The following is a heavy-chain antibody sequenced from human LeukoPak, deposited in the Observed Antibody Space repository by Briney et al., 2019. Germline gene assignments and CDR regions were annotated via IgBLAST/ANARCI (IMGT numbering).Heavy chain of an antibody. V-gene: IGHV3-49*03. CDR2: IRSKAYGGTT. J-gene: IGHJ4*02. CDR3: TRDPGGGYDSSGYYFPFDY. Sequence: GGSLRLSCTASGFTFGDYAMSWFRQAPGKGLEWVGFIRSKAYGGTTEYAASVKGRFTISRDDPKSIAYLQMNSLKTEDTAVYYCTRDPGGGYDSSGYYFPFDYWGQGTLVTVSS. CDR1: GFTFGDYA. D-gene: IGHD3-22*01.